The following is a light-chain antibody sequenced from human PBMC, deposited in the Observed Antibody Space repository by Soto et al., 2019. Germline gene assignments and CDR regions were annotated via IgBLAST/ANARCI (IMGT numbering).Light chain of an antibody. CDR3: QQYYSYPLT. CDR2: AAS. J-gene: IGKJ4*01. V-gene: IGKV1-8*01. CDR1: QGISSY. Sequence: IQITHSPSTLSASVGDRVTITCRASQGISSYLAWYQQKPGKAPKLLIYAASTLQSGVPSRFSGSGSGTDFTLTISCLQSEDFATYYCQQYYSYPLTFGGGTKVDIK.